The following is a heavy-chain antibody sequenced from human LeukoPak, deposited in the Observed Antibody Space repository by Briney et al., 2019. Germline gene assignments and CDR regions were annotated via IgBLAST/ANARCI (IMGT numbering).Heavy chain of an antibody. V-gene: IGHV4-59*08. CDR1: GTSISGDY. J-gene: IGHJ4*02. CDR2: VYFTGNT. CDR3: ARHPFSSPFDF. Sequence: SETLSLTCTVSGTSISGDYWSWIRQPPGKGLEWIGYVYFTGNTNYNPSLKSRVTISMDTSKDQISLTVTSVTAADTAVYYCARHPFSSPFDFWGQGTLVAVSS.